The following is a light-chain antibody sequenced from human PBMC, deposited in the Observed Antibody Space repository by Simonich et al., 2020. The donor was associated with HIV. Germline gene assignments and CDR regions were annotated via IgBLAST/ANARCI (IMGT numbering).Light chain of an antibody. CDR1: QGISIS. CDR3: QQYYSTPT. Sequence: IQMTQSPSSLSAAVGDRVTITCRASQGISISLAWYQQKPGKAPNLLLYAASRLQSGVPSRFRGSASGTDYTLTISSLQPEDFATYYCQQYYSTPTFGPGTKVDIK. CDR2: AAS. J-gene: IGKJ3*01. V-gene: IGKV1-NL1*01.